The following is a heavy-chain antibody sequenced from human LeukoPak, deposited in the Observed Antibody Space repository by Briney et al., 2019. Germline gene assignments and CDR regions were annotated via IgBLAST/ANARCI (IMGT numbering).Heavy chain of an antibody. V-gene: IGHV3-48*01. CDR3: ARDPKIVAFDI. D-gene: IGHD3-16*02. J-gene: IGHJ3*02. Sequence: GSLRLSCAASGFTFSSYFMNWVRQAPGKGLEWVSYISSSSNTIYYADSVKGRFTISRDNSKNSLYLQMNSLRAEDTAVYYCARDPKIVAFDIWGQGTMVTVSS. CDR1: GFTFSSYF. CDR2: ISSSSNTI.